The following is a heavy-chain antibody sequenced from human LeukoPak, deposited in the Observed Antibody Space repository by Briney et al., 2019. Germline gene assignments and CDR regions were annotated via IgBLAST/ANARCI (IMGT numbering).Heavy chain of an antibody. CDR3: ARPPPDYSGSTGYFDY. Sequence: SETLSLTCAVYGGSFSGYYWSWIRQPPGKGLEWIGEINHSGSTNYNPSLKSRVTISVDTSKNQFSLKLSSVTAADTAVYYCARPPPDYSGSTGYFDYWGQGTLVTVSS. D-gene: IGHD1-26*01. V-gene: IGHV4-34*01. CDR2: INHSGST. J-gene: IGHJ4*02. CDR1: GGSFSGYY.